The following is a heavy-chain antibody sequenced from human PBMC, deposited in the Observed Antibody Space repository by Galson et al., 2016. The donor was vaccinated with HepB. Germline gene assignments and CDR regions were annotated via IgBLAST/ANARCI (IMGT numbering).Heavy chain of an antibody. CDR2: IKQDGSEK. V-gene: IGHV3-7*05. J-gene: IGHJ4*02. CDR3: ATWKQFHFDY. Sequence: SLRLSCAASGFTFSNYWMSWVRQGPGKGLEWVANIKQDGSEKKYVDSVKGRFTISRDSSKNTLFLQMNSLGAEDTAVYYCATWKQFHFDYWGQGTLVTVSS. D-gene: IGHD5-24*01. CDR1: GFTFSNYW.